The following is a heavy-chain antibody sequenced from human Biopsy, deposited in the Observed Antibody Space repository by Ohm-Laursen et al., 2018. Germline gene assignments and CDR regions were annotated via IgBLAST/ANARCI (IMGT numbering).Heavy chain of an antibody. CDR2: IYWDRSE. Sequence: PTQTLTLTCTFSGFSLYNTGVGVGWIRQPPGKALEWLALIYWDRSERYSPSLQSRLTITEDASKNQVVLKVTNMEPDDSATYYCVHRQGVGFGGFRHNYYGLDVWGQGTTVTVSS. CDR1: GFSLYNTGVG. J-gene: IGHJ6*02. CDR3: VHRQGVGFGGFRHNYYGLDV. D-gene: IGHD3-10*01. V-gene: IGHV2-5*02.